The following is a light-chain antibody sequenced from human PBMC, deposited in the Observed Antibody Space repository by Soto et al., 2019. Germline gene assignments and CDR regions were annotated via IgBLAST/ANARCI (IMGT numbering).Light chain of an antibody. CDR1: QSVSRN. V-gene: IGKV3-11*01. J-gene: IGKJ3*01. CDR2: DAS. Sequence: EIVMTQSPVTLSVSPGERATLSCRASQSVSRNLAWYQQKPGQAPRLLIYDASNRATGIPARFSGSGSVTDFTLTISSLEPEDFAVYYCQQRSNWATFGPGTKVDI. CDR3: QQRSNWAT.